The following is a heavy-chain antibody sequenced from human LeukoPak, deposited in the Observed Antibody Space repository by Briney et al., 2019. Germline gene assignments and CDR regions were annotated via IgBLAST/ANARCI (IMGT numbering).Heavy chain of an antibody. V-gene: IGHV4-39*01. CDR3: WGGDDSYKQGNF. Sequence: SETLTLTCTVSVDSLSTNSYNCTWIRQPPGKGLEWVASLHYSGTPYYSPSLSSRISILVDTSKRQFSLQVRSVTASDTAMYYCWGGDDSYKQGNFWGQGTLVTVSS. D-gene: IGHD5-24*01. J-gene: IGHJ4*02. CDR2: LHYSGTP. CDR1: VDSLSTNSYN.